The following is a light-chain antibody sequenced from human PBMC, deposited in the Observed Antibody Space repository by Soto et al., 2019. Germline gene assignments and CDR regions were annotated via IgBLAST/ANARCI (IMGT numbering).Light chain of an antibody. CDR2: ATS. J-gene: IGLJ3*02. Sequence: QSALTQPPSASGSPGQSVAISCTGTSSDVGNYNLVSWYQQYPGKAPKLMIYATSKRPSGVSNRFSGSKSGDTASLTISGLQAEDEADYYCTSFARGSTLVFGGGTKVTVL. V-gene: IGLV2-23*01. CDR3: TSFARGSTLV. CDR1: SSDVGNYNL.